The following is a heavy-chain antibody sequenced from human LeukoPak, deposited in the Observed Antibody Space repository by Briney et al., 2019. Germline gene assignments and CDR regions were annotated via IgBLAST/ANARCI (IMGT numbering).Heavy chain of an antibody. CDR1: GGSISSGDYY. V-gene: IGHV4-30-4*01. D-gene: IGHD2/OR15-2a*01. CDR3: ARARSNTFDY. J-gene: IGHJ4*02. Sequence: PSETLSLTCTVSGGSISSGDYYWSWIRQPPGKGLEWIGYIYYSGSTYYNPSLKSRVTVSVDTSKNQFSLKLSSVTVADTAVYYCARARSNTFDYWGQGTLVTVSS. CDR2: IYYSGST.